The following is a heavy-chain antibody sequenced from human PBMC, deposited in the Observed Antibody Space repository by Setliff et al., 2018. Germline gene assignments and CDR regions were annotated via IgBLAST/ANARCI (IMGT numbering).Heavy chain of an antibody. Sequence: SETLSLTCTVSGGSINSDTYYWSWIRQPAGKGLEWIGEINHSGSTSYNPSLKSRVTISVDTSKNQFSLKLSSVTAADTAVYYCARKKTVYWYYGMDVWGQGTTVTVSS. D-gene: IGHD2-15*01. J-gene: IGHJ6*02. CDR3: ARKKTVYWYYGMDV. CDR2: INHSGST. CDR1: GGSINSDTYY. V-gene: IGHV4-61*10.